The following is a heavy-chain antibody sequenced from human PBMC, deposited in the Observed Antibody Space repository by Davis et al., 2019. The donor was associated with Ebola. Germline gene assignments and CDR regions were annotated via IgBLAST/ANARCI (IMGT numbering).Heavy chain of an antibody. CDR3: AKDQDSSS. CDR1: GFVFSSYV. V-gene: IGHV3-23*01. J-gene: IGHJ4*02. D-gene: IGHD2-2*01. Sequence: GESLKISCAASGFVFSSYVMSWVRRAPGKGLEWVSTLGLSADTYYADSVKGRFTISRDNSKNTLYLQMNSLRAEDTAVYYCAKDQDSSSWGQGTLVTVSS. CDR2: LGLSADT.